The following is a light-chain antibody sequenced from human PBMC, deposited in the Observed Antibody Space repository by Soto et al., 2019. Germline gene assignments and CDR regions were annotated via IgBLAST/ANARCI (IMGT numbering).Light chain of an antibody. V-gene: IGKV3-20*01. CDR2: GAS. Sequence: EIGLTQSPGTLSLSPGERATLSCRASQSVSISYLAWYQQKPGQAPRLLIYGASVRATGIPDRFSASGSGTDLTLTISRLEPEDFAVYYCQQYGSSPITFGQGTRLEIK. J-gene: IGKJ5*01. CDR1: QSVSISY. CDR3: QQYGSSPIT.